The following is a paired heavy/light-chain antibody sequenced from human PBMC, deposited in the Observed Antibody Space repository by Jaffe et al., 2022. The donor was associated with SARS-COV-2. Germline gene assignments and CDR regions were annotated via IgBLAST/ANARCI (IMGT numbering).Heavy chain of an antibody. CDR3: AKEYPFGVVVAGTPGWFDP. V-gene: IGHV3-30*18. CDR1: GFTFSGSG. CDR2: ISYDGSKK. J-gene: IGHJ5*02. Sequence: QVQLVESGGGVVQPGRSLRLSCAASGFTFSGSGMHWVRQAPGKGLEWVAVISYDGSKKYYADSVKGRFTVSRDNSKNTLYLQIDSLRTEDTAVYYCAKEYPFGVVVAGTPGWFDPWGQGTLVTVSS. D-gene: IGHD2-15*01.
Light chain of an antibody. J-gene: IGLJ1*01. CDR1: SNDVGGYNY. CDR2: EVS. Sequence: QSALTQPASVSGSPGQSITISCTGTSNDVGGYNYVSWYQQHPGKAPKLMIYEVSNRPSGVPDRFSGSKSGNTASLTISGLQAEDEADYYCSSYTSSSFLYVFATGTRVTVL. CDR3: SSYTSSSFLYV. V-gene: IGLV2-14*01.